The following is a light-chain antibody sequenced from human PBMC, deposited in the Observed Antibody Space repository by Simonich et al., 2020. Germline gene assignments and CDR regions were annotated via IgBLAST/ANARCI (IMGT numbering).Light chain of an antibody. CDR3: QQYYSTRT. CDR1: QSVLYSSNHKNY. J-gene: IGKJ1*01. Sequence: IVMTQSPDSLAVSLGERATINCKSIQSVLYSSNHKNYLAWYQQKPGQPPKLLIYWAATRESGVPDRFSGSGSGTDFTLTISSLQAEDVAVYYCQQYYSTRTFGQGTKVEIK. V-gene: IGKV4-1*01. CDR2: WAA.